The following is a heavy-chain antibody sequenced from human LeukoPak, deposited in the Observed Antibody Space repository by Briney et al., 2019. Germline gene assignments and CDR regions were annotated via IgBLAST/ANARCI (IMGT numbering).Heavy chain of an antibody. CDR2: IIPIFGTA. J-gene: IGHJ4*02. CDR1: GGTFSSYA. V-gene: IGHV1-69*06. Sequence: SVKVSCKASGGTFSSYAISWVRQAPGQGLEWMGGIIPIFGTANYAQKFQGRVTMTEDTSTDTAYMELSSLRSEDTAVYYCATEGKGILTGYYDFDYWGQGTLVTVSS. CDR3: ATEGKGILTGYYDFDY. D-gene: IGHD3-9*01.